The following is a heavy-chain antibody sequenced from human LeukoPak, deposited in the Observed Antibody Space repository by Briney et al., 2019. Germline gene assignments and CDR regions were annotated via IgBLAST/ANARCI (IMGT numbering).Heavy chain of an antibody. Sequence: ASVKVSCKASGYTFTSYGIGWVRQAPGQGLEWMGWISAYNGNTNYAQKLQGRVTMTTDTSTSTAYMELRSLRSDDTAVYYCARTPTYYYYMDVWGKGTTVTVSS. J-gene: IGHJ6*03. CDR2: ISAYNGNT. CDR1: GYTFTSYG. V-gene: IGHV1-18*01. CDR3: ARTPTYYYYMDV. D-gene: IGHD4-17*01.